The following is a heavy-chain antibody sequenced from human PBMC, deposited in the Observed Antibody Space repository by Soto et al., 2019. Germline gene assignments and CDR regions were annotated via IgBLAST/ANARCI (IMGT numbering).Heavy chain of an antibody. J-gene: IGHJ4*02. Sequence: HPGGSLRLSCAASGFTFSSYAMHWVRQAPGKGLEWVAVISYDGSNKYYADSVKGRFTISRDNSKNTLYLQMNSLRAEDTAVYYCARDGAAAAKDYWGQGTLVTVSS. CDR1: GFTFSSYA. CDR2: ISYDGSNK. D-gene: IGHD6-13*01. V-gene: IGHV3-30-3*01. CDR3: ARDGAAAAKDY.